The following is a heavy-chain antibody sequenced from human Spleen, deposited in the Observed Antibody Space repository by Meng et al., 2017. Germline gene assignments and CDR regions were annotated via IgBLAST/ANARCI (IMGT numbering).Heavy chain of an antibody. Sequence: GESLKISCAASVFTFDDYGMSWVRQAPGKGLEWVSSISRSSTIYYADSVKGRFTISRDDARNSLYLQMNSLRAEDTAVYYCARPYSSTWGQIHAFHIWGQGTLVTVSS. V-gene: IGHV3-69-1*02. CDR2: ISRSSTI. CDR1: VFTFDDYG. J-gene: IGHJ3*02. CDR3: ARPYSSTWGQIHAFHI. D-gene: IGHD6-13*01.